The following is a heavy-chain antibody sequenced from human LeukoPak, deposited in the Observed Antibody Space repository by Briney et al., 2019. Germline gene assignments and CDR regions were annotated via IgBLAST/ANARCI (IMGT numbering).Heavy chain of an antibody. Sequence: SETLSLTCTVSGGAISSSNYYWGWTRQPPGKGLDWFGLISYSGGTSYNPSLRSRGTISVDTSRNQFSLKLNSVTAADTAVYYCAREVEYYDSSGYRPHAFDIWGQGTVVTVSS. CDR1: GGAISSSNYY. CDR3: AREVEYYDSSGYRPHAFDI. V-gene: IGHV4-39*02. D-gene: IGHD3-22*01. J-gene: IGHJ3*02. CDR2: ISYSGGT.